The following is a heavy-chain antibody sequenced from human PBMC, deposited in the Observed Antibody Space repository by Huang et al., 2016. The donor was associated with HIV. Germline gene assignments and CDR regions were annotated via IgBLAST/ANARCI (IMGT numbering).Heavy chain of an antibody. CDR2: VNDGGDI. CDR3: ARRFRVAATRKWFDP. D-gene: IGHD3-10*01. CDR1: GESLGTYY. V-gene: IGHV4-34*01. J-gene: IGHJ5*02. Sequence: QVQLQQWGAGLLKPSETLALTCAVYGESLGTYYWAWIRRPPGKGLHWIGEVNDGGDINYKPSHEGRVTISVDTSRNQVSLTVASMTAADTATYYCARRFRVAATRKWFDPWGQGTLVIVSS.